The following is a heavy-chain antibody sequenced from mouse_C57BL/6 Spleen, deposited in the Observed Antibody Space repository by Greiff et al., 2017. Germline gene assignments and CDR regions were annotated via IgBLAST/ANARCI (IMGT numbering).Heavy chain of an antibody. D-gene: IGHD2-3*01. V-gene: IGHV1-7*01. CDR3: ARSRDGYPYFDY. CDR2: INPSSGYT. J-gene: IGHJ2*01. CDR1: GYTFTSYW. Sequence: QVQLQQSGAELAKPGASVKLSCKASGYTFTSYWMHRVKQRPGQGLEWIGYINPSSGYTKYNQKFKDKATLTADKSSSTAYMKLSSLTYEDSAVYYCARSRDGYPYFDYWGQGTTLTVSS.